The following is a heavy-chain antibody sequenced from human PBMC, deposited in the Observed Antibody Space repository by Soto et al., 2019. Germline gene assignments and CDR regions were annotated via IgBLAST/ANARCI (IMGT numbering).Heavy chain of an antibody. CDR3: VEGWNDF. CDR1: GFMFSSAW. Sequence: EVKVVGSGGDFVKPGGSLRLSCATSGFMFSSAWMSWVRQAPGKGLEWVGRIKSRSDGGARDYAAPVKGRFNISRDDSKHMVYLQMDSLKVEDSAVYYCVEGWNDFWGQGTLVTVSS. V-gene: IGHV3-15*01. J-gene: IGHJ4*02. CDR2: IKSRSDGGAR. D-gene: IGHD1-1*01.